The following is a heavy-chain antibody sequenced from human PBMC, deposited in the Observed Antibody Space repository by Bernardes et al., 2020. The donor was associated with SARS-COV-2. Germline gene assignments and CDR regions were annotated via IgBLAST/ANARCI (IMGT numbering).Heavy chain of an antibody. CDR2: IYWNDDK. CDR1: GFSLSTSGVG. Sequence: SFPTLVKPTQTLTLTCTFSGFSLSTSGVGVGWIRQPPGKALEWLALIYWNDDKRYSPSLKSRLTITKDTSKNQVVLTMTNMDPVDTATYYCAHNEGIYSGSYFGPGHHDAFDIWGQGTMVTVSS. CDR3: AHNEGIYSGSYFGPGHHDAFDI. V-gene: IGHV2-5*01. J-gene: IGHJ3*02. D-gene: IGHD1-26*01.